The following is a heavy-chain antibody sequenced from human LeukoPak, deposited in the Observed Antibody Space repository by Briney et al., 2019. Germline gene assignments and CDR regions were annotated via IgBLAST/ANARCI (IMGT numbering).Heavy chain of an antibody. Sequence: GESLKISCKGSGYSFTSYWIGWVRQLPGKGLEWMGIIYPGDSDTRYSPSFQGLVTISTDKSITTAYLHCSSLKASDSAMYYCARGLWDGYSGYDLDYWGQGTLVTVSS. CDR3: ARGLWDGYSGYDLDY. CDR2: IYPGDSDT. V-gene: IGHV5-51*01. J-gene: IGHJ4*02. CDR1: GYSFTSYW. D-gene: IGHD5-12*01.